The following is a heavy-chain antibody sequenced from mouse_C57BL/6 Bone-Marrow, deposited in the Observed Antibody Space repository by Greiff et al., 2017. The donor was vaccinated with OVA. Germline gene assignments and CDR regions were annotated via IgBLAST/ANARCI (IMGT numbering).Heavy chain of an antibody. CDR1: GYTFTNYW. CDR3: ARWGYGYFDY. CDR2: IYPGGGYT. J-gene: IGHJ2*01. V-gene: IGHV1-63*01. D-gene: IGHD3-1*01. Sequence: QVQLQQSGAELVRPGTSVKMSCKASGYTFTNYWIGWAKQRPGHGLEWIGDIYPGGGYTNYNEKFKGKATLTADKSSSTAYMQFSSLTSEDSAIYYCARWGYGYFDYGGQGTTLTVSS.